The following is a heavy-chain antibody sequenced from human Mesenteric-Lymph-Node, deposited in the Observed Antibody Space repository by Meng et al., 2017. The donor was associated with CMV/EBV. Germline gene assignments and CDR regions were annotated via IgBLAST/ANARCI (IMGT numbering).Heavy chain of an antibody. D-gene: IGHD6-13*01. CDR1: GFIFSGSA. CDR3: ARRSIDY. CDR2: IRSKANNYAT. Sequence: KLSCAASGFIFSGSAMHWVRQVSGKGLEWVGRIRSKANNYATAYAASVKGRFTISRDDSKNTAYLQMNSLETEDTAVYYCARRSIDYWGQGTLVTVSS. V-gene: IGHV3-73*01. J-gene: IGHJ4*02.